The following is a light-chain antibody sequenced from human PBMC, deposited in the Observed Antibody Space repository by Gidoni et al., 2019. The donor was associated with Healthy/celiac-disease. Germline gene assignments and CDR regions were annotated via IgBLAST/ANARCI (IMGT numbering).Light chain of an antibody. CDR2: GNS. J-gene: IGLJ1*01. V-gene: IGLV1-40*01. CDR3: QSYDSSLRSV. CDR1: SSNIGAGYD. Sequence: QSVLTQPPSVSGAPGQRVTISCTGSSSNIGAGYDVHGYQQLPGTAPKLLIYGNSNRPSGVPDRFSGSKSGTSASLAITGLQAEDEADYYCQSYDSSLRSVFGTGTKVTVL.